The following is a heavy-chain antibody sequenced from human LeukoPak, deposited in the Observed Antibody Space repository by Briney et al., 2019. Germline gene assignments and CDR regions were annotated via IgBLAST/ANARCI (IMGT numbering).Heavy chain of an antibody. V-gene: IGHV1-2*02. CDR3: ARVPRDYCSGGSCYPFDY. Sequence: GASVKVSCKASGYTFTGYYMHWVRQAPGQGLEWMGWTNPNSGGTNYAQKFQGRVTMTRDTSISTAYMELSRLRSDDTAVYYCARVPRDYCSGGSCYPFDYWGQGTLVTVSS. CDR2: TNPNSGGT. J-gene: IGHJ4*02. D-gene: IGHD2-15*01. CDR1: GYTFTGYY.